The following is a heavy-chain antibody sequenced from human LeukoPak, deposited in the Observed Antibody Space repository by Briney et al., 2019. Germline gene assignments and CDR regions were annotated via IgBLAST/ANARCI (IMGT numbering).Heavy chain of an antibody. CDR2: IKQDGSEK. J-gene: IGHJ5*02. CDR3: ARDITYYYDSSGHYGWFDP. Sequence: GGSLRLSCAASGFTFSSYWMSWVRQAPGKGLEWVANIKQDGSEKYYVDSVKGRFTISRDNAKNSLYLQMNSLRAEDTAVYYCARDITYYYDSSGHYGWFDPWGQGTLVTASS. D-gene: IGHD3-22*01. CDR1: GFTFSSYW. V-gene: IGHV3-7*01.